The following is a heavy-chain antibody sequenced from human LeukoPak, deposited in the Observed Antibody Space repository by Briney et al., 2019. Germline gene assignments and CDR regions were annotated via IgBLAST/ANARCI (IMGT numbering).Heavy chain of an antibody. CDR1: GGSISSYY. J-gene: IGHJ6*03. D-gene: IGHD2-15*01. CDR3: ARADLGYCNSYSCPEDYYYYDMDV. Sequence: PSETLSLTCTVSGGSISSYYWSWIRQPPGKGLEWIGYIYNSVSTNYNPSLKSRVTISVDTSKNQFSLWLSSVTAADTAVYYCARADLGYCNSYSCPEDYYYYDMDVWGKGTTVTVS. CDR2: IYNSVST. V-gene: IGHV4-59*01.